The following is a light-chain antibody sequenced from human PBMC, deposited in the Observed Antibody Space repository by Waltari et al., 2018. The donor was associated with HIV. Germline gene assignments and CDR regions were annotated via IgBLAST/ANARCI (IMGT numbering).Light chain of an antibody. CDR3: QEYNSWPPRYT. J-gene: IGKJ2*01. CDR2: GAS. Sequence: EIVMTQSPATLSVSPGERGIISCRASQTIGINLAWYQQKPGQGPRLLIYGASTRATGIPGRFNVTGSGTDFTLTISSLQSEDFAFYYCQEYNSWPPRYTSGQGTKVEMK. CDR1: QTIGIN. V-gene: IGKV3-15*01.